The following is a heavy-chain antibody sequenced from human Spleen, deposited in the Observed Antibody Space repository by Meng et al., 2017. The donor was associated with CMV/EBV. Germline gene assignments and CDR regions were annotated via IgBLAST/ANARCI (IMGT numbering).Heavy chain of an antibody. CDR1: GDSVSSCSFY. V-gene: IGHV4-61*01. CDR2: MYNSGST. CDR3: ARARFDY. J-gene: IGHJ4*02. Sequence: SETLSLTCTVSGDSVSSCSFYWSWIRQPPGKGLEWIGYMYNSGSTNYNSSLKSRVTISVDTSKNQFSLKLSSVTAADTAVYYCARARFDYWGQGTLVTVSS.